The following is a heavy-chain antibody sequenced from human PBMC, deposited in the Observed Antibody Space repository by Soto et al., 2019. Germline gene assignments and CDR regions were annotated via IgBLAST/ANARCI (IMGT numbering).Heavy chain of an antibody. Sequence: QLQLQESGPGLVKPSETLSLTCTVSGGSISSSSYYWGWIRQPPGKGLECIGSIYYSGSTSYNPSLKSRVTISVDTSKNQFSLKLSSVTAADTAVHYCARHIRGNSCMDVWGQGTTVTVSS. D-gene: IGHD2-21*01. CDR1: GGSISSSSYY. V-gene: IGHV4-39*01. CDR3: ARHIRGNSCMDV. CDR2: IYYSGST. J-gene: IGHJ6*02.